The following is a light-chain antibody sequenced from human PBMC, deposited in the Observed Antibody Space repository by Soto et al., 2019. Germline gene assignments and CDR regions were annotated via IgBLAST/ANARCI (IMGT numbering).Light chain of an antibody. CDR2: GAS. CDR1: QSVTSNY. Sequence: EIVLTQSPGTLSSSPGERATLSCRASQSVTSNYLAWYQQKRGQAPRLLIWGASIRATGLPDRFSRGGSGTGFTLTISRLEAEDFAVYYCHQYGSSPRTFRQGNKVEIK. CDR3: HQYGSSPRT. J-gene: IGKJ1*01. V-gene: IGKV3-20*01.